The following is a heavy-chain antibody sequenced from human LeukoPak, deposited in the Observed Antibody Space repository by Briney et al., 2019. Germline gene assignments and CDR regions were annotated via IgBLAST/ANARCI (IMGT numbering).Heavy chain of an antibody. Sequence: ASVKVSCKASGYIFTDYYMHWVRQAPGQGLEWMGWINPNSGDTNYAQRFQGRATMTRDTSIGTAYMELSRLRSDDTALYYCARDGESSGSHDFDYWGQGTLVTVSS. J-gene: IGHJ4*02. CDR2: INPNSGDT. D-gene: IGHD1-26*01. V-gene: IGHV1-2*02. CDR3: ARDGESSGSHDFDY. CDR1: GYIFTDYY.